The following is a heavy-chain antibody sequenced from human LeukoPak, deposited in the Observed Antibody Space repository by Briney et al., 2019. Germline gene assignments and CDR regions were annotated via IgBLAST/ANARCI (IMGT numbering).Heavy chain of an antibody. J-gene: IGHJ4*02. V-gene: IGHV4-39*01. D-gene: IGHD2-2*01. CDR1: GGSISSSNYY. Sequence: SETLSLTCTVSGGSISSSNYYWGWIRQPPGKGLEWIGSIYYSGSTYYNPSLKSRVAISVDTSKNQFSLRLSSVTASDTAVYYCARRAPGRNFDYWGQGTLVTVSS. CDR3: ARRAPGRNFDY. CDR2: IYYSGST.